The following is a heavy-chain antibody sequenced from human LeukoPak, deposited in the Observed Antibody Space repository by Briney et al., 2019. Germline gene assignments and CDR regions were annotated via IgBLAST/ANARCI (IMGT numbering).Heavy chain of an antibody. D-gene: IGHD3-10*01. Sequence: GGSLRLSCAASGFTFSSYGMHWVRQAPGKGLEWVAVIWYDGSNKYYADSVKGRFTISRDNSKNTLYLQMNSLRAEDTAVYYCARVPRGSWGDFDYWGQGTLVTVSS. CDR2: IWYDGSNK. V-gene: IGHV3-33*08. J-gene: IGHJ4*02. CDR1: GFTFSSYG. CDR3: ARVPRGSWGDFDY.